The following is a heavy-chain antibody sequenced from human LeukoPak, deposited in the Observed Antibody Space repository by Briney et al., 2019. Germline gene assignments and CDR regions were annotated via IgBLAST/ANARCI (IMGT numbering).Heavy chain of an antibody. CDR1: GFTFDEYA. CDR2: ISYSSGSI. J-gene: IGHJ3*01. V-gene: IGHV3-9*01. Sequence: GGSLRLSCAASGFTFDEYAMHWVRQAPGKGLEWVSGISYSSGSIVYVDSVKGRFTISRDNAKNSLYLQMTSLRVEDTALYYCAKDRGGSSELGDAFDVWGQGTMVRVSS. CDR3: AKDRGGSSELGDAFDV. D-gene: IGHD1-26*01.